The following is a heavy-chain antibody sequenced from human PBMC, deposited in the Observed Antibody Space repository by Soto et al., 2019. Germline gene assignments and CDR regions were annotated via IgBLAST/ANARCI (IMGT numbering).Heavy chain of an antibody. CDR3: AREGYCSSTSCYSYYYYYGMDV. V-gene: IGHV3-33*01. J-gene: IGHJ6*02. Sequence: PGGSLRLSCAASGFSFISYGMHWVRQAPGKGLEWVAVIWYDGSNKYYADSVKGRFTISRDNSKNTLYLQMNSLRAEDTAVYYCAREGYCSSTSCYSYYYYYGMDVWGQGTTVTVSS. D-gene: IGHD2-2*01. CDR2: IWYDGSNK. CDR1: GFSFISYG.